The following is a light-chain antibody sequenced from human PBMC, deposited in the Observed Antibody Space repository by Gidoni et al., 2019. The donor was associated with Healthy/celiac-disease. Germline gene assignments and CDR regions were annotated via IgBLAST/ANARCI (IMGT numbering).Light chain of an antibody. CDR2: TAS. J-gene: IGKJ1*01. CDR3: QQYNSYSPTWT. CDR1: QSISSW. Sequence: DIQMTQSPSTLSASVGDRVTITCRASQSISSWLAWYQQKPGKAPKLLIYTASSLKSGVPSRFSGSGTGTEFTLTISSLRPDDFATYYCQQYNSYSPTWTFGQGTKVEIK. V-gene: IGKV1-5*03.